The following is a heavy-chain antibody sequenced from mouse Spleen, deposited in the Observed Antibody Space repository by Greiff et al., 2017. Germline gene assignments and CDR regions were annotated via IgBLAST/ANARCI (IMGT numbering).Heavy chain of an antibody. D-gene: IGHD1-1*01. CDR1: GYTFTSYW. V-gene: IGHV1-69*01. J-gene: IGHJ1*01. CDR3: ARVGYGSRGGNWYFDV. Sequence: QVQLKQPGAELVMPGASVKLSCKASGYTFTSYWMHWVKQRPGQGLEWIGEIDPSDSYTNYNQKFKGKATLTVDKSSSTAYMQLSSLTSEDSAVYYCARVGYGSRGGNWYFDVWGAGTTVTVSS. CDR2: IDPSDSYT.